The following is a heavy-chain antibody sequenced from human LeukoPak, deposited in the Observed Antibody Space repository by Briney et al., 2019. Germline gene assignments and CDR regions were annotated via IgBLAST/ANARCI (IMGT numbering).Heavy chain of an antibody. J-gene: IGHJ4*02. D-gene: IGHD2-15*01. CDR3: ARDRTVAATEQLFDY. V-gene: IGHV1-18*04. CDR1: GYTFSNYE. CDR2: INPHNGNT. Sequence: GASVKVSCKASGYTFSNYEITWVRQDPGQGLEWMGWINPHNGNTNYALRLQGRVTMTTDTSASTAYMELRILGSDDTAVYYCARDRTVAATEQLFDYWGQGTLVAVSS.